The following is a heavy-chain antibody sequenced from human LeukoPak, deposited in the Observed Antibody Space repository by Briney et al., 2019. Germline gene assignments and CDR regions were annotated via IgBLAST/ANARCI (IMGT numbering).Heavy chain of an antibody. CDR2: INAGNGNT. CDR3: AREGPYSSSPFDY. V-gene: IGHV1-3*01. CDR1: GYTFTSYA. J-gene: IGHJ4*02. Sequence: ASVKVSCKASGYTFTSYAMHWVRQAPGQRLEWMGWINAGNGNTKYSQKFQGRVTITTDESTSTAYMELSSLRSEDTAVYYCAREGPYSSSPFDYWGQGTLVTVSS. D-gene: IGHD6-6*01.